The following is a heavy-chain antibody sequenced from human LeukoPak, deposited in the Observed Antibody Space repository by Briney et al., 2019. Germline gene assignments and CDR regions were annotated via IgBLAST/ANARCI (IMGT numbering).Heavy chain of an antibody. CDR1: GFTFSNYA. V-gene: IGHV3-23*01. CDR3: VKDFWPARDGGGYYSPFEY. J-gene: IGHJ4*02. Sequence: GGSLRLSCAASGFTFSNYAMNWVRQAPGKGLEWVSGISANGDTTYYVDSVRGRFTISRDNSKNSVFLQMNSLRDADTAVYYCVKDFWPARDGGGYYSPFEYWGEGALVTVSS. CDR2: ISANGDTT. D-gene: IGHD3-22*01.